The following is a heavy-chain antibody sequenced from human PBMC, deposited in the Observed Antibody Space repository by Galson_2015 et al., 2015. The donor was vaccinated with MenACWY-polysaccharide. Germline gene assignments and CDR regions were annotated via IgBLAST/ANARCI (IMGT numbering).Heavy chain of an antibody. CDR1: GFTFSSCA. D-gene: IGHD4-23*01. Sequence: LRLSCAASGFTFSSCALSWVRQAPGKGLEWVSGISGSGGTTYYADSVKGRFTISRDNSKNTPYLQMNSLRAEDTAVYYCAKRMTTVGAFDIWGHGTMVTVSS. CDR2: ISGSGGTT. V-gene: IGHV3-23*01. J-gene: IGHJ3*02. CDR3: AKRMTTVGAFDI.